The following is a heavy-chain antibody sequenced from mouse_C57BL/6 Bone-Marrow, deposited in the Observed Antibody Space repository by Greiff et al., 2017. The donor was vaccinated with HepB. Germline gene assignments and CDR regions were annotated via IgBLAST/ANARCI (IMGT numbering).Heavy chain of an antibody. Sequence: QVQLQQPGAELVKPGASVKLSCKASGYTFTSYWMQWVKQRPGQGLEWIGEIDPSDSYTNYNQKFKGKATLTVDTSSSTAYMQLSSLTSEDSAVYYCARLRAYYSNYVWCAYWGQGTLVTVSA. CDR3: ARLRAYYSNYVWCAY. CDR1: GYTFTSYW. V-gene: IGHV1-50*01. CDR2: IDPSDSYT. D-gene: IGHD2-5*01. J-gene: IGHJ3*01.